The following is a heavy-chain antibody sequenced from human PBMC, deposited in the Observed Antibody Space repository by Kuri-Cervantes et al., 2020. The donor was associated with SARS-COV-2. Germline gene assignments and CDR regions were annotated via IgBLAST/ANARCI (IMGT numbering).Heavy chain of an antibody. J-gene: IGHJ4*02. V-gene: IGHV3-30*18. CDR3: AKVLGVELRLIDY. D-gene: IGHD1-7*01. CDR1: GFTFSSYG. Sequence: LSLTCAASGFTFSSYGMHWVRQAPGKGLEWVAVISYDGSNKYYADSVKGRFTISRDNSKNTLYLQMNSLRAEDTAVYYCAKVLGVELRLIDYWGQGTLVTVSS. CDR2: ISYDGSNK.